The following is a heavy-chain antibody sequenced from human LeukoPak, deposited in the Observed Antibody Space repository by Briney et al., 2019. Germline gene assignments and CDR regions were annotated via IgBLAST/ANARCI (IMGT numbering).Heavy chain of an antibody. V-gene: IGHV1-2*06. CDR2: INPNSGGT. CDR3: AREKLVAAAGTWLVKDY. Sequence: GASVKVSCKASGYTFTGYYMHWVRQAPGQELEWMGRINPNSGGTNYAQKFQGRVTMTRDTSISTAYMELSRLRSDDTAVYYCAREKLVAAAGTWLVKDYWGQGTLVTVSS. CDR1: GYTFTGYY. D-gene: IGHD6-13*01. J-gene: IGHJ4*02.